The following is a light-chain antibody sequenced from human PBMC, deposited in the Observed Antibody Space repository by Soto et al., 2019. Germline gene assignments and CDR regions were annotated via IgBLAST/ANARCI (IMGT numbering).Light chain of an antibody. J-gene: IGKJ1*01. CDR1: QSISSR. CDR2: KAS. CDR3: QQYDSYSWT. Sequence: DIQMTQSPSTLSASVGDRVTITCRASQSISSRLAWYQQKPGKVPKLLIYKASSLESGVPSRFSGSGSGKEFTLTISSLHPDDFATYYCQQYDSYSWTFGQGTKVEI. V-gene: IGKV1-5*03.